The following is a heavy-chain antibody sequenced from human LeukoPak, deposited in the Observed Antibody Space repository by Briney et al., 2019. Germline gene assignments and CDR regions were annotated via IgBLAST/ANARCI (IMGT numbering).Heavy chain of an antibody. V-gene: IGHV1-18*01. CDR3: ARTTTIIGVTPPLIDY. D-gene: IGHD4-23*01. CDR2: ISAYNGNT. J-gene: IGHJ4*02. CDR1: GYTFTSYG. Sequence: ASVKVSCKASGYTFTSYGISWVRQAPGQGLECMGWISAYNGNTDYAQKLQGRVTMTTDTSTSTAYMELRSLRSDDTAVYYCARTTTIIGVTPPLIDYWGQGTLVTVSS.